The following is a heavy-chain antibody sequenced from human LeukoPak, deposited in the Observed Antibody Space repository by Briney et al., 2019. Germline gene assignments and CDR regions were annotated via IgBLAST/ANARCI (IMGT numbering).Heavy chain of an antibody. CDR3: ATTPTIFGVVPSLFDY. CDR1: GGSFSGYY. J-gene: IGHJ4*02. Sequence: SETLSLTCAVYGGSFSGYYWSWIRQPPGKGLEWIGEINHSGSTNYNPSLKSRVTIPVDTSKNQFSLKLSSVTAADTAVYYCATTPTIFGVVPSLFDYWGQGTLVTVSS. D-gene: IGHD3-3*01. V-gene: IGHV4-34*01. CDR2: INHSGST.